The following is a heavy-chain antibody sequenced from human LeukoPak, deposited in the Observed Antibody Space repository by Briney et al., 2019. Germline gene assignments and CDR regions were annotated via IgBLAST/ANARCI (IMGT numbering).Heavy chain of an antibody. CDR1: GGSFSGYY. CDR3: ARGGYCSSTSCYTYWFDP. J-gene: IGHJ5*02. CDR2: INHSGST. D-gene: IGHD2-2*02. Sequence: PSETLSLTCAVYGGSFSGYYWSWIRQPPGKGLEWIGEINHSGSTNYNPSLKSRVTISVDTSKNQFSLKLRSVTTADTAVYYCARGGYCSSTSCYTYWFDPWGQGTLVTVSS. V-gene: IGHV4-34*01.